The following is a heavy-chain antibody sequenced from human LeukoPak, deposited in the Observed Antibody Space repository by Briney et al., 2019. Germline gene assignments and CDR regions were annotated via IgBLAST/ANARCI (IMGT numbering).Heavy chain of an antibody. J-gene: IGHJ5*02. CDR3: AKQLYSNGYRWFDP. D-gene: IGHD3-22*01. CDR2: ISSSSSYI. Sequence: GGSLRLSCAASGFTFSSYNMNWVRQAPGKGLEWVSSISSSSSYIYYADSVEGRFTISRDNAKNSLYLQMNSLRAEDTAVYYCAKQLYSNGYRWFDPWGQGTLVIVSS. CDR1: GFTFSSYN. V-gene: IGHV3-21*01.